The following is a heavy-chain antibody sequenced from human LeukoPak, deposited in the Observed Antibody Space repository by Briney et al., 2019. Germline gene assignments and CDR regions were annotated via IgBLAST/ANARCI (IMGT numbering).Heavy chain of an antibody. V-gene: IGHV4-59*08. CDR2: IYYSGST. J-gene: IGHJ3*02. CDR3: ARAHYYDSSGYYLANAFDI. Sequence: SETLSLTCTVSGGSISSYYWSWIRQPPGKGLEWIGYIYYSGSTNYNPSLKSRVTISVDTSKNQFSLKLSSVTAADTAVYYCARAHYYDSSGYYLANAFDIWGQGTMVTVSS. CDR1: GGSISSYY. D-gene: IGHD3-22*01.